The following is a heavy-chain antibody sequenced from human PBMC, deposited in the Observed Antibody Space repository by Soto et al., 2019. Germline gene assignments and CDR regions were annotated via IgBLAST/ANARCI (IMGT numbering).Heavy chain of an antibody. CDR1: GYTFTSYG. V-gene: IGHV1-18*01. CDR2: ISAYNGNT. D-gene: IGHD2-8*01. J-gene: IGHJ6*03. CDR3: AAVMTRHYYNDMHV. Sequence: GASVKVSCKASGYTFTSYGISWVRQAPGQGLEWMGWISAYNGNTNYAQKLQGRVTMTTDTSTSTAYMELRSLRSDDTAVYYCAAVMTRHYYNDMHVWGKGTSVTVS.